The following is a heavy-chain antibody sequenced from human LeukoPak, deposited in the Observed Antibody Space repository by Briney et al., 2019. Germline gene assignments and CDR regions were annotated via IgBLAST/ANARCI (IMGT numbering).Heavy chain of an antibody. CDR3: VRHGDTDSCLAN. CDR1: GFTFSSYA. V-gene: IGHV3-23*01. CDR2: ISGSGGST. D-gene: IGHD2-2*01. Sequence: GGSLRLSCAASGFTFSSYAMSWVRQAPGKGLEWVSAISGSGGSTYYADSVKGRFTISRDNSKNTLYLQMNSLRAEDTAVYYCVRHGDTDSCLANWGQGTLVTVSS. J-gene: IGHJ4*02.